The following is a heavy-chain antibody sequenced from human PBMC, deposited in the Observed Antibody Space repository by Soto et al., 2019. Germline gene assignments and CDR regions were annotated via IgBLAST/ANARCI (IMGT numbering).Heavy chain of an antibody. J-gene: IGHJ3*02. CDR2: ITASGGTT. Sequence: PWWSLRLSCSVSVFTFSSYSMTWCRQAPGKGLEWVAHITASGGTTYYADSVKGRFTISRDTSRNTLYLQMNSLRAEDTALYYCAKCMQAYWNYDAHHIWGQGTMVTVSS. D-gene: IGHD1-7*01. CDR1: VFTFSSYS. CDR3: AKCMQAYWNYDAHHI. V-gene: IGHV3-23*01.